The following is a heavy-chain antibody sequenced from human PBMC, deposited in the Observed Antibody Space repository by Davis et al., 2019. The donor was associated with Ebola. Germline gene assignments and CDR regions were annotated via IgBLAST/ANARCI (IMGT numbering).Heavy chain of an antibody. D-gene: IGHD2-15*01. CDR3: ARDGSKGYYYGMDV. V-gene: IGHV3-23*01. Sequence: GGSLRLSCAASGFTFSSYAMSWVRQAPGKGLEWVSAISGSGGNTYYADSVKGRFTISRDNSKNTLYLQMNSLRAEDTAVYYCARDGSKGYYYGMDVWGQGTTVTVSS. J-gene: IGHJ6*02. CDR2: ISGSGGNT. CDR1: GFTFSSYA.